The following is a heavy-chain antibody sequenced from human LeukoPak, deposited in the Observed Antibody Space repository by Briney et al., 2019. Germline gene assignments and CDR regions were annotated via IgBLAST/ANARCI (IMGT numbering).Heavy chain of an antibody. CDR3: ARSDVYSSGWTFDY. J-gene: IGHJ4*02. Sequence: SQTLSLTCTVSGGSISSGNYYYSWIRQPAGKGLEWLGRIYTSGTTNYNPSLKSRVTISVDTSKNQFSLKLSSVTAADTAVYYCARSDVYSSGWTFDYWGQGTLVTVSS. V-gene: IGHV4-61*02. CDR2: IYTSGTT. CDR1: GGSISSGNYY. D-gene: IGHD6-19*01.